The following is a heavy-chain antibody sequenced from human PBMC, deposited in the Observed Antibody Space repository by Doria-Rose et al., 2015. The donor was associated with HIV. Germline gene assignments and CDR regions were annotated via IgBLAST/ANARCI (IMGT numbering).Heavy chain of an antibody. J-gene: IGHJ4*02. CDR1: GVSLSSPGMG. CDR2: IFSDDEG. D-gene: IGHD6-13*01. Sequence: QESGPVPVKPTETLTLTCTVSGVSLSSPGMGVSWIRQPPGKALEWLANIFSDDEGSYKTSLKSRLTISRRTSKSQLVLTMTDMDPVDTATYYCARIKSSRWYHKYYFDFWGQGTLVIVSA. V-gene: IGHV2-26*01. CDR3: ARIKSSRWYHKYYFDF.